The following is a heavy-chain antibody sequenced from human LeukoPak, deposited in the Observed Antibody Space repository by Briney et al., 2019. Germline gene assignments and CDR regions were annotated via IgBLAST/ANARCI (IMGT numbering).Heavy chain of an antibody. CDR2: ISGSGGST. J-gene: IGHJ4*02. V-gene: IGHV3-23*01. CDR1: GFTFSSYA. D-gene: IGHD3-9*01. Sequence: GGSLRLSCAASGFTFSSYAMHWVRQAPGKGLEWVSAISGSGGSTYYADSVKGRFTISRDNSKNTLYLQMNSLRAEDTAVYYCAKAGDYDILTGYSSYYFDYWGQGTLVTVSS. CDR3: AKAGDYDILTGYSSYYFDY.